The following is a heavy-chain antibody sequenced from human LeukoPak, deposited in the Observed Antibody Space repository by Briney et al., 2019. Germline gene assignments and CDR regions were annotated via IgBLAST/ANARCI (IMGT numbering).Heavy chain of an antibody. CDR2: ISAYNGNT. Sequence: GASVKVSCKASGYTFTSYGISWVRLAPGQGLEWMGWISAYNGNTNYAQKLQGRVTMTTDTSTSTVYMELRSLRSDDTAVYYCARDRSTIFGVVTPLDYWGPGTLVTVSS. V-gene: IGHV1-18*01. J-gene: IGHJ4*02. D-gene: IGHD3-3*01. CDR1: GYTFTSYG. CDR3: ARDRSTIFGVVTPLDY.